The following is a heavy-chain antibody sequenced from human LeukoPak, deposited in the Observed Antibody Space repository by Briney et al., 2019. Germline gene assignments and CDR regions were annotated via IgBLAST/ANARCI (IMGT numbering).Heavy chain of an antibody. Sequence: GESLQISCAASGFTFSNYGMHWVRQTPDKGLEWVAIIWNDGTYDYYADSVKGRFTISRDNSKNMLYLQMNSLRAEDTAVYYCAKPTRGGGGSFLIEQWGQGTLVTVSS. CDR3: AKPTRGGGGSFLIEQ. CDR1: GFTFSNYG. J-gene: IGHJ4*02. CDR2: IWNDGTYD. V-gene: IGHV3-33*06. D-gene: IGHD1-26*01.